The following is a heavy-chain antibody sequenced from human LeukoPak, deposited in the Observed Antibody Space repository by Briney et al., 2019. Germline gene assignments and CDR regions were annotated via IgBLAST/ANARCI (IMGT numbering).Heavy chain of an antibody. J-gene: IGHJ4*02. Sequence: GGSLRLSCVASGFSFSRYWMSWVRQAPGKGLEWVANIEQDGSEKYYVDSVKGRFTISRDNAKNSLYLQMNSLRAEDTAVYYCARALSDFWSGYYYDYWGQGTLVTVSS. CDR2: IEQDGSEK. V-gene: IGHV3-7*01. CDR3: ARALSDFWSGYYYDY. CDR1: GFSFSRYW. D-gene: IGHD3-3*01.